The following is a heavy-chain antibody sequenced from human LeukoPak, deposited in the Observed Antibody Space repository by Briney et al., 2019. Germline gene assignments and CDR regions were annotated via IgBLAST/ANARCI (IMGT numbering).Heavy chain of an antibody. J-gene: IGHJ5*02. Sequence: PGRSLRLSCAASGFTFSSYGMHWVRQAPGKGLEWVAVISYDGSNKYYADSVKGRFTISRDNSKNTLYLQMNSLRAEDTAVYYCAKVGGYSYGYVVENWFDPWGQGTLVTVSS. D-gene: IGHD5-18*01. V-gene: IGHV3-30*18. CDR2: ISYDGSNK. CDR3: AKVGGYSYGYVVENWFDP. CDR1: GFTFSSYG.